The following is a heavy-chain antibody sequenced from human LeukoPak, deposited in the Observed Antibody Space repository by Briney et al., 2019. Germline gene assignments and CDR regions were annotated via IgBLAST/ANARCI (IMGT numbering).Heavy chain of an antibody. CDR3: ARGKVVTMVRGVIITYFDY. V-gene: IGHV1-46*01. D-gene: IGHD3-10*01. J-gene: IGHJ4*02. Sequence: APVKVSCKASGGTFSSYAISWARQAPGQGLEWMGIIIASNGSTSYAQKFQGRVTMTRDTSTSTVYMELSSLGSEDTAVYYCARGKVVTMVRGVIITYFDYWGQGTLVTVSS. CDR2: IIASNGST. CDR1: GGTFSSYA.